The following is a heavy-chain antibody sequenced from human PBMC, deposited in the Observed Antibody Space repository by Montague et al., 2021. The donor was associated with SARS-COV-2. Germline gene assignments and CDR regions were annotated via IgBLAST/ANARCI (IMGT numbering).Heavy chain of an antibody. Sequence: SETLSLTCAVYGGSFSGYYWSWIRQPPGKGLEWIGEINHSGSTNYNPSXKSRVTISVDTSKNQFSLKLSSVTAADTAVYYCARRGYSYYYYGMDVWGQGTTVTVSS. CDR1: GGSFSGYY. J-gene: IGHJ6*02. CDR3: ARRGYSYYYYGMDV. V-gene: IGHV4-34*01. D-gene: IGHD5-24*01. CDR2: INHSGST.